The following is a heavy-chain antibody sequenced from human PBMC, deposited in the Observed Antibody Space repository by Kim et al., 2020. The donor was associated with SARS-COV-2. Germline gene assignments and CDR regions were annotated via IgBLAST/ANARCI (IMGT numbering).Heavy chain of an antibody. CDR1: GFTFDNYA. Sequence: GGSLRLSCVGSGFTFDNYAMSWVRQAPGKGLEWVSVVSGVGVNKFYADSVRGRFTISRDNSKNILYLQMNSLRDEDTALYYCAKMPVMDGYNYFYYYGM. V-gene: IGHV3-23*01. CDR2: VSGVGVNK. CDR3: AKMPVMDGYNYFYYYGM. J-gene: IGHJ6*01. D-gene: IGHD5-12*01.